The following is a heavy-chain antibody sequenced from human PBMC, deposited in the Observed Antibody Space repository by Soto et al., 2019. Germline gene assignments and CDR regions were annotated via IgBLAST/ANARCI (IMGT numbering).Heavy chain of an antibody. J-gene: IGHJ4*02. CDR1: GRSLTSSGVS. D-gene: IGHD3-10*01. V-gene: IGHV2-5*02. CDR2: SFWDGEK. Sequence: QITLKESGPTVVKPTQTLTLTCTLSGRSLTSSGVSVGWIRQPPGKALEWVALSFWDGEKRYNPSLKNRLTITREISKNQVVLTVTNMDPVDRGTYYSVHNEDTMVRGAYFDYWGQGTPVTVSS. CDR3: VHNEDTMVRGAYFDY.